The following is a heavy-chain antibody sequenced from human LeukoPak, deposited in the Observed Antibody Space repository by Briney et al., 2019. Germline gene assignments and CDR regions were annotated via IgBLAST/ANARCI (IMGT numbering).Heavy chain of an antibody. J-gene: IGHJ4*02. CDR1: GFTFNSFG. CDR3: ARDDAGAVAGLDY. CDR2: IWYDGSNK. V-gene: IGHV3-33*01. D-gene: IGHD6-19*01. Sequence: GGSLRLSCAASGFTFNSFGMHWVRQAPGKGLEWVAVIWYDGSNKYYADSVRGRFTISRDNSKNTLSLQMNILRAEDTAVYYCARDDAGAVAGLDYWGQGTLVTVSS.